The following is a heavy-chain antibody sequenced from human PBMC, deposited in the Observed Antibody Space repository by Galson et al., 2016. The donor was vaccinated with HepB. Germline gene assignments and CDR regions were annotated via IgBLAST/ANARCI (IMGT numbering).Heavy chain of an antibody. Sequence: SVKVSCKASGYIFSRYTMHWVRQAPGQRLEWMGWINPGNGNTKYSQKFQGGVASTSDTSASTGYMELSSLRSEDTAVYYCARVGEDFSSGYSSGLAYWGQGTLVTVSP. CDR3: ARVGEDFSSGYSSGLAY. D-gene: IGHD3-3*01. V-gene: IGHV1-3*01. CDR2: INPGNGNT. CDR1: GYIFSRYT. J-gene: IGHJ4*02.